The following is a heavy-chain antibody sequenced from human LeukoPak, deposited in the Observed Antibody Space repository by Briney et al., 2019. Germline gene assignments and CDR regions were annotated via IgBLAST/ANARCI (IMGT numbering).Heavy chain of an antibody. D-gene: IGHD5-18*01. J-gene: IGHJ4*02. CDR2: ISSSGVSM. CDR3: ARDPTPTQLWFRGSFDY. V-gene: IGHV3-48*01. Sequence: GGSLRLSCAASGFTFSDYSMHWVRQAPGKGLEWVSYISSSGVSMYYADSVKGRFTTSRDIARKSLFLQMNSLRAEDTAFYYCARDPTPTQLWFRGSFDYWGQGALVTVSS. CDR1: GFTFSDYS.